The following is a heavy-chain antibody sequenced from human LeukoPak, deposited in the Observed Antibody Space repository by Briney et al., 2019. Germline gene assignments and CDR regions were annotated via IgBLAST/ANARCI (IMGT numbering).Heavy chain of an antibody. Sequence: SETLSLTCTVSGGSISSYYWSWIRQPPGEGLEWIGYIYYSGSTNYNPSLKSRVTISVDTSKNQFSLKLSSVTAADTAVYYCARQMLPDAFDIWGQGTMVTVSS. CDR2: IYYSGST. CDR3: ARQMLPDAFDI. CDR1: GGSISSYY. J-gene: IGHJ3*02. D-gene: IGHD2-8*01. V-gene: IGHV4-59*08.